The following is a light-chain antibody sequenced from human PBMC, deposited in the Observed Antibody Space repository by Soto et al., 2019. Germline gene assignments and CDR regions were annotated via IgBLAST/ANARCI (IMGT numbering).Light chain of an antibody. CDR2: GAS. Sequence: EIVMTQSPATLSVSPGERATLSCGASQSVSSNLAWYQQKPGQAPRLLIYGASTRATGIPARFSGSGSGTEFTLTLSSLQSEDFAVYYCQQYNNWRYTFGQGTKLEIK. CDR1: QSVSSN. J-gene: IGKJ2*01. V-gene: IGKV3-15*01. CDR3: QQYNNWRYT.